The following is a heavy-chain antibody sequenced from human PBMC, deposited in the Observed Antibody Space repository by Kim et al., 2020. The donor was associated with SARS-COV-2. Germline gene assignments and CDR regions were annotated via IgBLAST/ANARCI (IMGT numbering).Heavy chain of an antibody. V-gene: IGHV1-18*01. CDR1: GYTFTSYG. D-gene: IGHD6-13*01. CDR2: ISAYNGNT. Sequence: ASVKVSCKASGYTFTSYGISWVRQAPGQGLEWMGWISAYNGNTNYAQKLQGRVTMTTDTSTSTAYMELRSLRSDDTAVYYCARDLQQLASYYYYGMDVWGRGTTVTVSS. J-gene: IGHJ6*02. CDR3: ARDLQQLASYYYYGMDV.